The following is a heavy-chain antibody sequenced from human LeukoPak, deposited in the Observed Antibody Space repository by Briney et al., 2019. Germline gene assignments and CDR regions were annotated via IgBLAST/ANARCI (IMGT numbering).Heavy chain of an antibody. Sequence: SETLSLTCTVSGGSISGYYWTWIRQPPGKGLEWIGYIYYSGSTNYNPSLKSRVAISVDTSKNQFSLRLSSVTAADTAVYYCARDVSAAAGYPDYWGQGTLVTVSS. CDR3: ARDVSAAAGYPDY. J-gene: IGHJ4*02. CDR2: IYYSGST. V-gene: IGHV4-59*01. D-gene: IGHD6-13*01. CDR1: GGSISGYY.